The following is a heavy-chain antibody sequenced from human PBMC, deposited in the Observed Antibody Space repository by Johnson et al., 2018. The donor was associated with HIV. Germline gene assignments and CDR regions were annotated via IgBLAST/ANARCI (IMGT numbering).Heavy chain of an antibody. D-gene: IGHD2-15*01. Sequence: QMQLVESGGGVVQSGRSLRLSCAASGFTFSSYAMHWVRQAPGKGLEWVAVISYDGSNKYYADSVKGRFTISRDNSKNTLYLQMNSLRAEDTAVYYCATHCSGGSCYLSDAFDIWGQGTMVTVSS. CDR3: ATHCSGGSCYLSDAFDI. V-gene: IGHV3-30-3*02. J-gene: IGHJ3*02. CDR1: GFTFSSYA. CDR2: ISYDGSNK.